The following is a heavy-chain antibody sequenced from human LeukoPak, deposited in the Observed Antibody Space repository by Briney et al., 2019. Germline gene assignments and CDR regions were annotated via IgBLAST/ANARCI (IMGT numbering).Heavy chain of an antibody. D-gene: IGHD6-19*01. V-gene: IGHV4-39*01. CDR3: ARLDYSSGYYFDY. CDR2: LYYTGST. Sequence: SETLSLTCTVSGDSISSSSYYWGWFRQPPGKGLEWIGSLYYTGSTYYNPSLKSRVTISVDTSKNQFSLKLSSVTAADTAVYYCARLDYSSGYYFDYWGQGTLVTVSS. CDR1: GDSISSSSYY. J-gene: IGHJ4*02.